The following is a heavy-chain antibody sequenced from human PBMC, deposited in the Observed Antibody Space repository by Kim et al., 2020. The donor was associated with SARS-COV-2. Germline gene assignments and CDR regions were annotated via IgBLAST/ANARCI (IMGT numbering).Heavy chain of an antibody. V-gene: IGHV3-66*01. Sequence: GGSLRLSCAASGFTVSSNYMSWVRQAPGKGLEWVSVIYSGGSTYYADSVKGRFTISRDNSKNTLYLQMNSLRAEDTAVYYCARAVGGPTYDFWSGYYYYYGMDVWGQGTTVTVSS. CDR3: ARAVGGPTYDFWSGYYYYYGMDV. CDR2: IYSGGST. D-gene: IGHD3-3*01. J-gene: IGHJ6*02. CDR1: GFTVSSNY.